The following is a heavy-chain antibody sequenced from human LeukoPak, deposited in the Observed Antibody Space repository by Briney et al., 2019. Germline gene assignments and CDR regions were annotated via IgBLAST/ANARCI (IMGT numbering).Heavy chain of an antibody. Sequence: SETLSLTCTVSGGSISSYYWSWIRQPPGKGLEWIGYIYYSGSTNYNPSLKSRVTISVDTSKNQFSLKLSSVTAADTAVYYCARQGSGWFKGGFDYWGQGTLVTVSS. CDR2: IYYSGST. V-gene: IGHV4-59*08. CDR1: GGSISSYY. J-gene: IGHJ4*02. CDR3: ARQGSGWFKGGFDY. D-gene: IGHD6-19*01.